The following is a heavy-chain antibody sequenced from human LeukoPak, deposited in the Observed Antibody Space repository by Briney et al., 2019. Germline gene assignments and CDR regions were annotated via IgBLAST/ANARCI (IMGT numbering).Heavy chain of an antibody. D-gene: IGHD2-8*02. CDR2: IFPSGGEV. Sequence: GGSLRLSCAASGFTFSTFAMIWVRQPPGKGLEWVLSIFPSGGEVHYADSVRGRFTISRDNSKSTLSLQMNSLRAEDTAIYYCATYRQVLLPFESWGQGTLVTVSS. CDR1: GFTFSTFA. V-gene: IGHV3-23*01. J-gene: IGHJ4*02. CDR3: ATYRQVLLPFES.